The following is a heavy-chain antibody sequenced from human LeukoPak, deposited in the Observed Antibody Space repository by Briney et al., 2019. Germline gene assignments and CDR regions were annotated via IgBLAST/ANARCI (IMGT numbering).Heavy chain of an antibody. V-gene: IGHV3-33*08. CDR3: ASNYYDSSGYYVDAFDI. CDR1: GFTVSSNY. Sequence: PGGSLRLSCAASGFTVSSNYMSWVRQAPGKGLEWVAVIWYDGSNKYYADSVKGRFTISRDNSKNTLYLQMNSLRAEDTAVYYCASNYYDSSGYYVDAFDIWGQGTMVTVSS. CDR2: IWYDGSNK. D-gene: IGHD3-22*01. J-gene: IGHJ3*02.